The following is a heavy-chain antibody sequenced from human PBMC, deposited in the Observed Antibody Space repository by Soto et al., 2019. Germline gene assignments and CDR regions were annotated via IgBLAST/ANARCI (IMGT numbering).Heavy chain of an antibody. CDR2: IYYSGST. CDR1: GDSISSYY. Sequence: PSETLSLTCTVSGDSISSYYWSWIRQPPGKGLEWIGYIYYSGSTNYNPSLKSRVTISVDTSKNQFSLKLSSVTAADTAVYYCAREPTYGDWNDYWGQGTLVTVSS. D-gene: IGHD4-17*01. CDR3: AREPTYGDWNDY. J-gene: IGHJ4*02. V-gene: IGHV4-59*01.